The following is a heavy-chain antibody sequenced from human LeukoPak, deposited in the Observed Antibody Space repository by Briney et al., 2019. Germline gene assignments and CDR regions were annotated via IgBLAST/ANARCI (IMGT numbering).Heavy chain of an antibody. V-gene: IGHV4-59*01. J-gene: IGHJ6*03. Sequence: PSETLSLTCTVSGGSISSYYWSWIRQPPGKGLEWIGYIYYSGSTNYNPSLKSRVTISVDTSKNQFPLKLSSVTAADTAVYYCARTYYGSGSYPRYYYYYMDVWGKGTTVTISS. CDR3: ARTYYGSGSYPRYYYYYMDV. CDR1: GGSISSYY. D-gene: IGHD3-10*01. CDR2: IYYSGST.